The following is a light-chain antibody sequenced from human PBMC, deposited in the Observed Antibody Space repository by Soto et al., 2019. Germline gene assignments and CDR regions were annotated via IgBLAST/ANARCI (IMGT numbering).Light chain of an antibody. J-gene: IGKJ4*01. V-gene: IGKV4-1*01. CDR2: WAS. CDR1: QSVLYSSNNRNY. Sequence: DIVMTQSPDSLAVSLGERATINCKSSQSVLYSSNNRNYLAWYQQKPGQSPKLLIYWASTRESGVPDRISGSGSGTDFTLTISSLQAEDVAVYYCQQSYSSPLTFGGGTKVEI. CDR3: QQSYSSPLT.